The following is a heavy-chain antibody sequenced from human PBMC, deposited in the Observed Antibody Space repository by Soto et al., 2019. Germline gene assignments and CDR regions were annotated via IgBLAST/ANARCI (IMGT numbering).Heavy chain of an antibody. CDR3: ASSFTVPAALGY. Sequence: VASVKVSCKASGYTFTSYDINWVRQATGQGLEWMGWMNPNSGNTDYAQKFQGRVTMTTDTSTSTAYMELSSLRSEDTAVYYCASSFTVPAALGYWGQGTLVTVSS. J-gene: IGHJ4*02. CDR2: MNPNSGNT. D-gene: IGHD2-2*01. V-gene: IGHV1-8*01. CDR1: GYTFTSYD.